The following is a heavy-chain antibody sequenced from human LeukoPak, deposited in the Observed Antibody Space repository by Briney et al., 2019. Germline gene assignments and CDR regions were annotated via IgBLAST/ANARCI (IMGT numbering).Heavy chain of an antibody. V-gene: IGHV1-8*01. J-gene: IGHJ6*02. CDR3: ARDHCGGDCPTFYYYYGMDV. CDR1: GYTFTSYD. D-gene: IGHD2-21*02. CDR2: MNPNSGNT. Sequence: ASVKVSCKASGYTFTSYDINWVRQATGQGLEWMGWMNPNSGNTGYAQKFQGRVTMTRNTSISTAYMELSSLRSEDTAVYYCARDHCGGDCPTFYYYYGMDVWGQGTTVTVSS.